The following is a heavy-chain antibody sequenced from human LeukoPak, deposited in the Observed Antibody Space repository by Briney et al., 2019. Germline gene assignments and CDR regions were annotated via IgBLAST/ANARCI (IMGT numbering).Heavy chain of an antibody. D-gene: IGHD3-10*01. CDR1: GYTFSIHG. V-gene: IGHV1-18*01. Sequence: ASVTVSCKASGYTFSIHGINWVRQAPGQGLEWMGWIGAYNGETNYAQQLQGRVTMTTDTSTSTAYMELRSLRSDDTAVYYCARGGYYGSGSFPDYWGQGTLVTVSS. J-gene: IGHJ4*02. CDR3: ARGGYYGSGSFPDY. CDR2: IGAYNGET.